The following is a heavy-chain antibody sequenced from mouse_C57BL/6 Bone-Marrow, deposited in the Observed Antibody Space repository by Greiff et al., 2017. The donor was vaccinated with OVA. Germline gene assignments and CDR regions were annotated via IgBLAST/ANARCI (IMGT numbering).Heavy chain of an antibody. Sequence: DVMLVESGGGLVKPGGSLKLSCAASGFTFSSYAMSWVRQTPEKRLEWVATISDGGSYTYYPDNVKGRFTISRDNAKNNLYLQMSHLKSEDTAMYYCARAMGDYWGQGTTLTVSS. D-gene: IGHD1-1*02. CDR2: ISDGGSYT. CDR3: ARAMGDY. V-gene: IGHV5-4*03. CDR1: GFTFSSYA. J-gene: IGHJ2*01.